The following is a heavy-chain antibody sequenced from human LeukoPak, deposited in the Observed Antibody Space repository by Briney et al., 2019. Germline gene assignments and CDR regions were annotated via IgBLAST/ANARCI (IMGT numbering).Heavy chain of an antibody. V-gene: IGHV3-23*01. D-gene: IGHD3-10*01. CDR3: AKDFTTGGSGSYLDTYFDY. CDR1: GFTFSSYA. CDR2: ISGSGANI. Sequence: PGGSLRLSCAASGFTFSSYAMSWVRQAPGKGLEWVSAISGSGANIHYADSVKGRFTISRDSSKNTLYLQMNSLRAEDTAVYFCAKDFTTGGSGSYLDTYFDYWGQGTLVTVSS. J-gene: IGHJ4*02.